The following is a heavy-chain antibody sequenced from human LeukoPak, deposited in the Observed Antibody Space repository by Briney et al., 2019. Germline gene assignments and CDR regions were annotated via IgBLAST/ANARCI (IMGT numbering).Heavy chain of an antibody. J-gene: IGHJ6*03. D-gene: IGHD3-22*01. V-gene: IGHV3-30*04. CDR1: GFTFSSYA. CDR2: ISYDGSNK. CDR3: ARSLYYDSSGYHLPNYYYYYMDV. Sequence: GGSLRLSCAASGFTFSSYAMHWVRQAPGKGLEWVAVISYDGSNKYYADSVKGRFTISRDNSKNTLYLQMNSLRAEDTAVYYCARSLYYDSSGYHLPNYYYYYMDVWGKGTTVTISS.